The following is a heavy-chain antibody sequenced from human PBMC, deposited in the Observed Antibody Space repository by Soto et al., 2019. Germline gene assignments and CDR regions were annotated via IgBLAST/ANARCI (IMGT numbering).Heavy chain of an antibody. CDR1: CGSISSGGYA. Sequence: TRSVTGNVSCGSISSGGYAKSWIPQPPGNSLECIGHIDDSGNTSYNPPLKSRVSISVDMSMNQFSLQLRYVTEADTAVYYCANHVARGFFRSTSSNRDVWGQGTTVT. CDR3: ANHVARGFFRSTSSNRDV. CDR2: IDDSGNT. V-gene: IGHV4-31*02. D-gene: IGHD2-2*01. J-gene: IGHJ6*02.